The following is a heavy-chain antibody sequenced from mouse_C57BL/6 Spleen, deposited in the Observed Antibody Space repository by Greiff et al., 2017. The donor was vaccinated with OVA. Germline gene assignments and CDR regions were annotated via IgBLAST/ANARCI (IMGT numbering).Heavy chain of an antibody. Sequence: VQLKESGGGLVQPGASLKLSCESNEYEFPSHDMSWVRKTPGKRLELVAAINSDGGSTYYTDTMERRFIISRDNTKKTLYLQMSSLRSEDTAVYYCAIYYDYFAWCAYWGQGTLVTVSA. J-gene: IGHJ3*01. CDR3: AIYYDYFAWCAY. D-gene: IGHD2-4*01. CDR2: INSDGGST. V-gene: IGHV5-2*01. CDR1: EYEFPSHD.